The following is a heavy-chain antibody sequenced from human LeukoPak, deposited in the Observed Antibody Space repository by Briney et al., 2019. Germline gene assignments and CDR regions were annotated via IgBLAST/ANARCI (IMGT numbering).Heavy chain of an antibody. Sequence: SETLSLTCTVSGDSLTSSSHYWGWIRRPPRKRLQWVASLHHTGRNYSNAALKSRVSISMDTAKSQFSLKVNSVTTADSGVYYCVAEMTASAAFDIWGQGTMVAVSS. CDR1: GDSLTSSSHY. D-gene: IGHD2-21*02. CDR3: VAEMTASAAFDI. J-gene: IGHJ3*02. CDR2: LHHTGRN. V-gene: IGHV4-39*01.